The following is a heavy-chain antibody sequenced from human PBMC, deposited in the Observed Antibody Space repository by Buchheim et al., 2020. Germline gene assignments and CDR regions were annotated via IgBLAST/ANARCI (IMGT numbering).Heavy chain of an antibody. CDR2: ISSSGMYI. J-gene: IGHJ4*02. V-gene: IGHV3-21*01. CDR3: VRANTTGAYYFDY. Sequence: EVQLVESGGGLVKPGGSLGLSCATSGFTFTSYSLSWVRQAPGKGLEWVSSISSSGMYIYYADSVKGRFTISRDNAKNSRYLQMSGLRGEDTAVYYCVRANTTGAYYFDYWGQGTL. D-gene: IGHD1-1*01. CDR1: GFTFTSYS.